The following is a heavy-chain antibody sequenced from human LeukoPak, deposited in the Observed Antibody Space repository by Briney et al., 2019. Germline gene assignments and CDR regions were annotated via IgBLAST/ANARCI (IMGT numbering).Heavy chain of an antibody. CDR2: ISWNSGSI. J-gene: IGHJ4*02. V-gene: IGHV3-9*01. CDR3: ASSGCGGDCYSEKTYYLDY. Sequence: GGSLRLSCAASGFTFDDYAMHWVRQAPGKGLEWVSGISWNSGSIGYADSVKGRFTISRDNAKNSLYLQLNSLRDEDTAVYYCASSGCGGDCYSEKTYYLDYWGQGTLVAVSS. D-gene: IGHD2-21*02. CDR1: GFTFDDYA.